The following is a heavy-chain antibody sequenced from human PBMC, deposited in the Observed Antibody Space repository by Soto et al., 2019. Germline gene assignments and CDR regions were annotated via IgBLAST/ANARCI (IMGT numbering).Heavy chain of an antibody. V-gene: IGHV4-59*01. CDR1: GGSISSYY. D-gene: IGHD5-18*01. J-gene: IGHJ4*02. CDR3: ARVPGLYGYPDY. Sequence: QVQLQESGPGLVKPSETLSLTCTVSGGSISSYYWSWIRQPPGKGLEWIGYIYYSGSTNYNPSLRSRVTISVDTSKNQFSLKLSSVTAADTAVYCCARVPGLYGYPDYWGQGTLVTVSS. CDR2: IYYSGST.